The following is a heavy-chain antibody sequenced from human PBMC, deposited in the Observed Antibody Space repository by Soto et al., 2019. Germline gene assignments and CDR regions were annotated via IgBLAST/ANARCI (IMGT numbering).Heavy chain of an antibody. Sequence: QVQLQESGPGLVKPSQTLSLTCTVSGGSISSGGYYWSWIRQHPGKGLEWIGYIYYSGSTYYNPSLKSRVTISVDTSKNQFSLKLSSVTAADTAVYYCARFRSPYYYDSSGYPPDWGFYYWGQGTLVTVSS. CDR1: GGSISSGGYY. V-gene: IGHV4-31*03. CDR3: ARFRSPYYYDSSGYPPDWGFYY. D-gene: IGHD3-22*01. CDR2: IYYSGST. J-gene: IGHJ4*02.